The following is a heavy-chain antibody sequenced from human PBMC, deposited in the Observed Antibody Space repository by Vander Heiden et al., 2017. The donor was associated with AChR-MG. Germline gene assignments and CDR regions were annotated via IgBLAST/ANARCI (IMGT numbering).Heavy chain of an antibody. Sequence: EVQLVESGGGLVQPGGSLRLSCAASGFTFSGYSMNWVRQAPGKGLEWVSSISRSSSYIYYADSVKGRFTISRDNAKNSLYLQMNSLRAEDTAVYYCARTGMVRGVPNWFDPWGQGTLVTVSS. CDR1: GFTFSGYS. CDR2: ISRSSSYI. CDR3: ARTGMVRGVPNWFDP. D-gene: IGHD3-10*01. V-gene: IGHV3-21*01. J-gene: IGHJ5*02.